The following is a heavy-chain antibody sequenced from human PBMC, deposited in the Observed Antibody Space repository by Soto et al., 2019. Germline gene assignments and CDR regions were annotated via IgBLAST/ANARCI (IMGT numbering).Heavy chain of an antibody. CDR3: AKVTYYYDTSVYYYFDY. CDR2: ISGSGGGST. D-gene: IGHD3-22*01. Sequence: GGSLSLSCVASGFTFSSYAMSWVRQAPGKGLEWVSTISGSGGGSTYYADSVKGRFTISRDNSKNTLYLQMNSLRAEDTAVYYCAKVTYYYDTSVYYYFDYWGQGTQVTVSS. V-gene: IGHV3-23*01. CDR1: GFTFSSYA. J-gene: IGHJ4*02.